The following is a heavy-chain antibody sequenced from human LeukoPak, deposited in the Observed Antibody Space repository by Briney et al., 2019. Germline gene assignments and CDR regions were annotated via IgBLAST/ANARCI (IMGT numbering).Heavy chain of an antibody. CDR2: IHSGGRA. CDR3: VGVETITMVRGASGDV. Sequence: GGSLRLSCEGSGFSVSSNYMTWVRQAPGKGLEWVSVIHSGGRAYYAGSVKGRFTTSRDNSKNTLDLQMNSLRVEDTAVYYCVGVETITMVRGASGDVWGKGTTVTVSS. J-gene: IGHJ6*04. CDR1: GFSVSSNY. D-gene: IGHD3-10*01. V-gene: IGHV3-66*02.